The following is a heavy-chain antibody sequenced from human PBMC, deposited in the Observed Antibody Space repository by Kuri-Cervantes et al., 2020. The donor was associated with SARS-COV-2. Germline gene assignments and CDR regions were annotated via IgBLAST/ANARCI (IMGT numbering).Heavy chain of an antibody. CDR1: GFASSNSA. Sequence: GESLKISCAVSGFASSNSAISWVRQAPGKGLEWVSSISLNGGSQYYADSVKGRFTISRDNSKNTLYLQMSSLRAEDTAVYSCAKVHSGDNAYFDYWGQGTLVTVSS. V-gene: IGHV3-23*01. CDR2: ISLNGGSQ. D-gene: IGHD4/OR15-4a*01. J-gene: IGHJ4*02. CDR3: AKVHSGDNAYFDY.